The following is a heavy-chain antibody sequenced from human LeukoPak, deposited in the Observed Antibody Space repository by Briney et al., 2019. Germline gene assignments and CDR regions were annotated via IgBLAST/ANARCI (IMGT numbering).Heavy chain of an antibody. V-gene: IGHV4-59*01. CDR3: AREDGYKIFDY. D-gene: IGHD5-24*01. J-gene: IGHJ4*02. CDR2: IYYSGST. CDR1: GGSISSYY. Sequence: PSETLSLTCTVSGGSISSYYWSWFRQPPGKGLEWSGYIYYSGSTKYHPSLNNRVTISVDTSKNQFSLKLSSVTAADTAVHYCAREDGYKIFDYWGQGTLVTVSS.